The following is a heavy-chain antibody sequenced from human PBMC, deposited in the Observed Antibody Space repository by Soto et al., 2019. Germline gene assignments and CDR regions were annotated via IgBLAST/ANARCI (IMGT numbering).Heavy chain of an antibody. V-gene: IGHV3-48*02. Sequence: EVQLVESGGGLVQPGGSLRLSCAASGFTFSSYSMNWVRQAPGKGLEWVSYISSSSSTIYYADSVKGRFTISRDNAENSMYLEMTSLIDEDTAGYFGARGKYSSGWPSDYWGQGTLVTVSS. CDR3: ARGKYSSGWPSDY. J-gene: IGHJ4*02. CDR1: GFTFSSYS. CDR2: ISSSSSTI. D-gene: IGHD6-19*01.